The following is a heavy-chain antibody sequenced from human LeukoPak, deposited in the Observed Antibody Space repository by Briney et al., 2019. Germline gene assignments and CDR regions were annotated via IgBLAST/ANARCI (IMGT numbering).Heavy chain of an antibody. D-gene: IGHD2-21*01. J-gene: IGHJ6*02. CDR2: IYYSGST. CDR1: GGSINSGGYY. Sequence: SETLSLTCTVSGGSINSGGYYWSWIRQHPGKGLEWIGYIYYSGSTYYNPSLKSRATISVGTSKNQFSLKLSSVTAADTAVYYCARDIRMAYYYHGMDVWGQGTTVTVSS. V-gene: IGHV4-31*03. CDR3: ARDIRMAYYYHGMDV.